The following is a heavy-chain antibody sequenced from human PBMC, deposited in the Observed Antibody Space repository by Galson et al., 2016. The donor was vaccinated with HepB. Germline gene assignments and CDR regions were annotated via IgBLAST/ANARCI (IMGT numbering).Heavy chain of an antibody. CDR1: GYTFSNHG. D-gene: IGHD2/OR15-2a*01. J-gene: IGHJ4*02. CDR2: ISGYNDDT. V-gene: IGHV1-18*01. CDR3: SRDGQRIYGAVLRSQPGDS. Sequence: SVTVSCQASGYTFSNHGISWVRQAPAPGIEWMGWISGYNDDTKNAQKFQDRLTMTTDTFTNTAYMELRTLTYDDPAVYYCSRDGQRIYGAVLRSQPGDSWGQGTLVTVSP.